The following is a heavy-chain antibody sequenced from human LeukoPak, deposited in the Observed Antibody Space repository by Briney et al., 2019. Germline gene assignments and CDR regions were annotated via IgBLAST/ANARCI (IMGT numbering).Heavy chain of an antibody. CDR3: ARDGTGLDY. V-gene: IGHV4-34*01. CDR1: ICSFSGYS. J-gene: IGHJ4*02. D-gene: IGHD1-7*01. CDR2: INHSGST. Sequence: PSETLSLTCAVYICSFSGYSWSWIRQPPGQGLEWIGEINHSGSTNYNPSLKSRVTISVDTSKNQFSLKLSSVTAADTAVYYCARDGTGLDYWGQGTLVTVSS.